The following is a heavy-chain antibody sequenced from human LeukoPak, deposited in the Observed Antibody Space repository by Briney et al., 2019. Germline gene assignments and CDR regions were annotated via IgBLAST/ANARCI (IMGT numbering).Heavy chain of an antibody. CDR3: TRRADIVVVVAASHYYYYYYMDV. J-gene: IGHJ6*03. D-gene: IGHD2-15*01. V-gene: IGHV3-49*04. Sequence: GGSLRLSCAASGFTFSSYGMSWVRQAPGKGLEWVGFIRSKAYGGTTEYAASVKGRFTISRDDSKSIAYLQMNSLKTEDTAVYYCTRRADIVVVVAASHYYYYYYMDVWGKGTTVTISS. CDR1: GFTFSSYG. CDR2: IRSKAYGGTT.